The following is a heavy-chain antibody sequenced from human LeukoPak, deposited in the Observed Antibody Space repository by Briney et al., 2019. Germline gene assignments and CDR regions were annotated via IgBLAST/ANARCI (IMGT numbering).Heavy chain of an antibody. V-gene: IGHV5-51*01. J-gene: IGHJ4*02. D-gene: IGHD6-19*01. CDR2: ICPGDSDT. CDR1: GYSFTSYW. CDR3: ARYHSSAWYADY. Sequence: GESLKISCKGSGYSFTSYWTGWVRQMPGKGLEWMGIICPGDSDTSYSPSFQGQVTISADKSIDTAYLQWSSLKASDTAMYYCARYHSSAWYADYWGQGTLLTVSS.